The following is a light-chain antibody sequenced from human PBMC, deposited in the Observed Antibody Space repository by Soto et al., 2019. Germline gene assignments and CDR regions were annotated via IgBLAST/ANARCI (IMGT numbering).Light chain of an antibody. Sequence: NFMLTQPHSVSESPGKTVTISCTGSSGSIASNYVQWYQQRPGSAPTTVIYEDNQRPSWVPDRFSGSIDSSSNSASLTISGLKTEDEADYYCQSYDSSNQVVFGGGTKLTVL. V-gene: IGLV6-57*02. CDR3: QSYDSSNQVV. CDR2: EDN. CDR1: SGSIASNY. J-gene: IGLJ2*01.